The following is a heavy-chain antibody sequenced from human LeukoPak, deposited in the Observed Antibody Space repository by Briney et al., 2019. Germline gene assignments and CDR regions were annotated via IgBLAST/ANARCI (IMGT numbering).Heavy chain of an antibody. V-gene: IGHV3-7*01. CDR1: GFTFSSYR. D-gene: IGHD4-17*01. CDR2: IRQLGNEK. Sequence: GGSLRLSCAASGFTFSSYRMSWVRQAPGKGLEWVANIRQLGNEKYYVDSVKGRFTISRDNAKNSLYLQMNSLRAEDTAVYYCTRDYWDYGDYFSDFWGPGTQVTVSS. J-gene: IGHJ4*02. CDR3: TRDYWDYGDYFSDF.